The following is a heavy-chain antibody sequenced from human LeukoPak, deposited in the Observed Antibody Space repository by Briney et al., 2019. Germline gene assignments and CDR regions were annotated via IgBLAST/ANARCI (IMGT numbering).Heavy chain of an antibody. CDR1: GYTLTELS. CDR3: ATGAPELRFLEWLLYFDY. CDR2: FDPEDGET. Sequence: ASVKVSCKVSGYTLTELSMHWVRQAPGKELEWMGGFDPEDGETIYAQKFQGRVTMTEDTSTDTAYMELSSLRSEDTAVYYCATGAPELRFLEWLLYFDYWGQGTLVTVSS. V-gene: IGHV1-24*01. D-gene: IGHD3-3*01. J-gene: IGHJ4*02.